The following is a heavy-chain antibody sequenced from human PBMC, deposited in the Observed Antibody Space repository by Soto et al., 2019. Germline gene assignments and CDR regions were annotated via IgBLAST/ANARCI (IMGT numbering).Heavy chain of an antibody. CDR3: ARVYCSGGGCYGIDY. CDR1: GYTFTSYY. J-gene: IGHJ4*02. Sequence: VQLVQSGAEVKKPGASVKVSCKASGYTFTSYYMHWVRQAPGQGLEWMGIINPSGGTRYAQKFQGRVTMTRDTSTSTVYMELSGLRSEDTAVYYCARVYCSGGGCYGIDYRGQGTLVTVSS. V-gene: IGHV1-46*01. CDR2: INPSGGT. D-gene: IGHD2-15*01.